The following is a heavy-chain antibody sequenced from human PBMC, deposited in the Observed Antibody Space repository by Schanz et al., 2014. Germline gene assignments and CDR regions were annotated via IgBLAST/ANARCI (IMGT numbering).Heavy chain of an antibody. J-gene: IGHJ4*02. D-gene: IGHD6-19*01. Sequence: QVQLVQSGAEVKKPGASVKVSCKASGYTFTSYGISWVRQAPGQGLEWMGIINPSGGGTSYALRFQDRVTVTRDTSRSTVYMELSSLRSEVTAVYYCARGGYSSGWYDRDIAHFDYWGQGTLVTVSS. CDR2: INPSGGGT. CDR3: ARGGYSSGWYDRDIAHFDY. CDR1: GYTFTSYG. V-gene: IGHV1-46*01.